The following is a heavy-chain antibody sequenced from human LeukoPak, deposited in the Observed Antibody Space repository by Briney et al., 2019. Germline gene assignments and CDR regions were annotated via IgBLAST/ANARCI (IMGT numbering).Heavy chain of an antibody. V-gene: IGHV4-4*07. D-gene: IGHD2-21*01. CDR3: AKTHCGGGSCDKFDS. Sequence: KPSETLSLTCTVAGASISTYFWSWIRQPAGKRMEWIGRVYASATTYYNPSLRSRVTLSIDTSKNQFSLSLNSVTAADTAVYYCAKTHCGGGSCDKFDSWGQGILVAVSS. J-gene: IGHJ5*01. CDR1: GASISTYF. CDR2: VYASATT.